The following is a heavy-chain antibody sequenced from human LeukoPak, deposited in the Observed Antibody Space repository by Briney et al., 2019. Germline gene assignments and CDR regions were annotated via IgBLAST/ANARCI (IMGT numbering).Heavy chain of an antibody. V-gene: IGHV1-69*05. CDR2: IIPIFGTA. J-gene: IGHJ4*02. CDR3: ATEDHETYYYDSSGYWWYY. D-gene: IGHD3-22*01. CDR1: GGTFSSYA. Sequence: SVKVSRKASGGTFSSYAISWVRQAPGQGLEWMGRIIPIFGTANYAQKFQGRVTITTDESTSTAYMELSSLRSEDTAVYYCATEDHETYYYDSSGYWWYYWGQGTLVSVSS.